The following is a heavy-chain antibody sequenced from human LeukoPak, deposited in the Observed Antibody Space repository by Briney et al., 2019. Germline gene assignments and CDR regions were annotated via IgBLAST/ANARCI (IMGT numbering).Heavy chain of an antibody. CDR3: AKAVVYGDYVMPFDY. CDR1: GYPFSNFA. Sequence: GGSLRLSCVASGYPFSNFAMSWVRQAPGKGLEWLSDISGSDGTTHYADSVKGRFTISRDNAKNSLYLQMNSLRAEDTALYYCAKAVVYGDYVMPFDYWGQGTLVTVSS. J-gene: IGHJ4*02. CDR2: ISGSDGTT. D-gene: IGHD4-17*01. V-gene: IGHV3-23*01.